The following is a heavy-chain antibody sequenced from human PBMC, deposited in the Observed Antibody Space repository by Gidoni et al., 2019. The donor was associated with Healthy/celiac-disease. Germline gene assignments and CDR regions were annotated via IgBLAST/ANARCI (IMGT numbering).Heavy chain of an antibody. V-gene: IGHV4-39*01. CDR3: ARVLRYFDWHPRLDP. Sequence: QLQLQESGPGLVKPSETLSLTCTVSGGSISSSSYYWGWIRQPPGKGLEWIGSIYYSGSTYYNPSLKSRVTISVDTSKNQFSLKLSSVTAADTAVYYCARVLRYFDWHPRLDPWGQGTLVTVSS. J-gene: IGHJ5*02. D-gene: IGHD3-9*01. CDR1: GGSISSSSYY. CDR2: IYYSGST.